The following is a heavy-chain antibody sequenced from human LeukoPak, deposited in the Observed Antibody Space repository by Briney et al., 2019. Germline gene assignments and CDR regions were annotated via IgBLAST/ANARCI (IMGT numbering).Heavy chain of an antibody. D-gene: IGHD3-3*01. CDR3: ARGTQLEWLSLFDY. Sequence: GASVKVSCKASGYTLSDYYIHWVRQAPGQGLEWMGWINPNRGGAHYAQKFQGRVTMTRDTSISTAYMELSRLRSDDTAVYYCARGTQLEWLSLFDYWGQGSLVTVSS. CDR2: INPNRGGA. V-gene: IGHV1-2*02. J-gene: IGHJ4*02. CDR1: GYTLSDYY.